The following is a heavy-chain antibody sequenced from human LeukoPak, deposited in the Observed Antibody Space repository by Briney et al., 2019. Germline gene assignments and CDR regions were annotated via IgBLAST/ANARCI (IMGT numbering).Heavy chain of an antibody. V-gene: IGHV4-31*03. Sequence: SETLSLTCTVSGGSISRGGYYWSWIRQHPGKGLEWIGYIYYSGSTYYNPSLKSRVTISVDTSKNQFSLKLSSVTAADTAVYYCARERGFYGGPIDYWGQGTLVTVSS. CDR1: GGSISRGGYY. CDR2: IYYSGST. J-gene: IGHJ4*02. D-gene: IGHD4-23*01. CDR3: ARERGFYGGPIDY.